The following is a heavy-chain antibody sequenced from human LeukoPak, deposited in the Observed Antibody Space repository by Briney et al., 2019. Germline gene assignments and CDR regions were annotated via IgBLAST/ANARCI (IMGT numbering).Heavy chain of an antibody. D-gene: IGHD3-22*01. J-gene: IGHJ5*02. CDR2: INHSGST. Sequence: PSETLSLTCAVYGGSFSGYYWSWIRQPPGKGLEWIGEINHSGSTNYNPSLKSRVTISVDTSKNQFSLKLSSVTAADTAVYYCARQPYYYDSSGYYRVGWFDPWGQGTLVTVSS. V-gene: IGHV4-34*01. CDR3: ARQPYYYDSSGYYRVGWFDP. CDR1: GGSFSGYY.